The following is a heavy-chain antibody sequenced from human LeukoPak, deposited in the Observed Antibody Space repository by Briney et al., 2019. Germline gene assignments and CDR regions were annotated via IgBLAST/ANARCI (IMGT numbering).Heavy chain of an antibody. CDR1: GGSISSSSYY. J-gene: IGHJ4*02. V-gene: IGHV4-39*01. CDR3: ASYVWGSYFGPKRFDY. D-gene: IGHD3-16*01. Sequence: PSETLSLTCTVSGGSISSSSYYWGWIRQPPGKGLEWIVSIYYSGSTYYNPSLKSRVTISVDTSKNQFSLKLSSVTAADTAVYYCASYVWGSYFGPKRFDYWGQGTLVTVSS. CDR2: IYYSGST.